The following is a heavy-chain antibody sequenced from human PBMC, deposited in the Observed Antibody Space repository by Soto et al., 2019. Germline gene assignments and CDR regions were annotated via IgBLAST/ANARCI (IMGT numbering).Heavy chain of an antibody. CDR2: IYYSGST. V-gene: IGHV4-39*01. J-gene: IGHJ4*02. Sequence: KSSETLSLTCTVSGGSISSSSYYWGWIRQPPGKGLEWIGSIYYSGSTYYNPSLKSRVTISVDTSKNQFSLKLSSVTAADTAVYYCARGVAAAGTCLDYWGQGTLVTVSS. CDR1: GGSISSSSYY. D-gene: IGHD6-13*01. CDR3: ARGVAAAGTCLDY.